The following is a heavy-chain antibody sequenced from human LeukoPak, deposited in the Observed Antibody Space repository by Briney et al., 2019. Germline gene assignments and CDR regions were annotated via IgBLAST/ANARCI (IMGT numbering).Heavy chain of an antibody. CDR1: GFTVSSNS. J-gene: IGHJ4*02. D-gene: IGHD2-21*01. V-gene: IGHV3-53*01. Sequence: GGSLRLSCTVSGFTVSSNSMSWVRQAPGKGLGWVSFIYSDNTHYSDSVKGRFTISRDNSKNTLYLQMNSLRAEDTAVYYCASSIPLNGYYFDYWGQGTLVTVSS. CDR2: IYSDNT. CDR3: ASSIPLNGYYFDY.